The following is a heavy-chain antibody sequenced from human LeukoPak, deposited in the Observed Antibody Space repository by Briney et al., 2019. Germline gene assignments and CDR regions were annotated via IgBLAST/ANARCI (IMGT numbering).Heavy chain of an antibody. V-gene: IGHV4-59*01. CDR1: GGSISSYY. D-gene: IGHD6-19*01. CDR3: ARVRYSSGWYVLDY. Sequence: PSETLSLTCTVSGGSISSYYWSWIRQPPGKGLEWIGYIYYSGSTNYNPSLKSRVTISVDTSKNQFSLKLSSVTAADTAVYYCARVRYSSGWYVLDYWGQGTLVTVSS. J-gene: IGHJ4*02. CDR2: IYYSGST.